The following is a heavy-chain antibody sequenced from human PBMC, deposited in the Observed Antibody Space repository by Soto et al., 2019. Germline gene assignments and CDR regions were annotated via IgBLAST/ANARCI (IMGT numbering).Heavy chain of an antibody. J-gene: IGHJ6*02. CDR1: GYTFSSYG. Sequence: QAQLVQSGVEVKKPGASVKVSCKASGYTFSSYGINWVRQSPGQGLAWLGWISPYNDDTKYAQMLQGRVTMTTDTSSRTAYMALRSLRSDDTAVYFCARGGYYDSSGSLNYHYYGMDVWGQGTTVTVSS. CDR2: ISPYNDDT. V-gene: IGHV1-18*01. D-gene: IGHD3-22*01. CDR3: ARGGYYDSSGSLNYHYYGMDV.